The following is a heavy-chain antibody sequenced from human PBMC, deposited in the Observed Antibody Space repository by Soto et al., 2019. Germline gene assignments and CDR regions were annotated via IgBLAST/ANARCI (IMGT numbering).Heavy chain of an antibody. V-gene: IGHV4-4*02. CDR1: GDSLTNNHW. CDR2: IWHTGGP. Sequence: QLQLRESGPGLVQPSGTLSLTCDVSGDSLTNNHWWSWVRQAPGKGLEWIGEIWHTGGPNYNPSLKSRVATSIDKSKNQFSLKLSSVTAADTAVYYCVRDSRTGCSSINCYMHWGQGTLVTVSS. D-gene: IGHD2-15*01. CDR3: VRDSRTGCSSINCYMH. J-gene: IGHJ4*02.